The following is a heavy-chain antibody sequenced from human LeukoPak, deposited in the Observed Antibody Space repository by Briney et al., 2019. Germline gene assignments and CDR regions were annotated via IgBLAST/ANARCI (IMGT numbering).Heavy chain of an antibody. CDR2: LYSDGNT. Sequence: GGSLRLSCAASGFTVITNDMTWVRQAPGKGLEWVSVLYSDGNTKYTDSVQGRFTISKDNSKKTLYLKMNSLSPDDTAVYYCARGVEPLAAKTLAYWGQGTLVTVSS. J-gene: IGHJ4*02. D-gene: IGHD1-14*01. V-gene: IGHV3-53*01. CDR1: GFTVITND. CDR3: ARGVEPLAAKTLAY.